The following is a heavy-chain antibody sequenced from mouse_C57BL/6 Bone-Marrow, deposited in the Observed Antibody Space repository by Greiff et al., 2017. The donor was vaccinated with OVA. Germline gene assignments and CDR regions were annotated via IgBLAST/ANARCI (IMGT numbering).Heavy chain of an antibody. CDR3: ARESKDSY. J-gene: IGHJ3*01. V-gene: IGHV1-55*01. CDR2: IYPGSGST. Sequence: QVQLQQPGAELVKPGASVKMSCKASGYTFTSYWITWVKQRPGQGLEWIGDIYPGSGSTNYNEKVKSTATLTVDTSSSAAYMQLSSLTSENSAVDYCARESKDSYWGQGTLVTVSA. CDR1: GYTFTSYW.